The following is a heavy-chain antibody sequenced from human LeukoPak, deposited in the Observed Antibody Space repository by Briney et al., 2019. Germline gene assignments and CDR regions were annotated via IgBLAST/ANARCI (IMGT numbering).Heavy chain of an antibody. V-gene: IGHV3-30*18. J-gene: IGHJ4*02. D-gene: IGHD5-12*01. CDR1: GFTFSSYG. Sequence: PGGSLRLSCAASGFTFSSYGMHWVRQAPGKGLEWVAVISYDGSNKYYADSVKGRFTISGDNSKNTLYLEMNSLRAEDTAVYYCAKGGGYESAGDYWGQGTLVTVSS. CDR3: AKGGGYESAGDY. CDR2: ISYDGSNK.